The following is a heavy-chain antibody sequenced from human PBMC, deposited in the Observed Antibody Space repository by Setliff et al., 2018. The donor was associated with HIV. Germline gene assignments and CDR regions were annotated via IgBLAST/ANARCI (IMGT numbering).Heavy chain of an antibody. CDR2: MNPNSGNT. J-gene: IGHJ3*02. V-gene: IGHV1-8*02. CDR1: GYAFSTYD. D-gene: IGHD2-15*01. Sequence: GASVKVSCKASGYAFSTYDINWVRQATGRGLERMGWMNPNSGNTGYAQQFQGRITMTRNSSISTAYMDLSSLRSEDTAVYYCATRREVVAAATTRRGLDIWGQGTMVTVSS. CDR3: ATRREVVAAATTRRGLDI.